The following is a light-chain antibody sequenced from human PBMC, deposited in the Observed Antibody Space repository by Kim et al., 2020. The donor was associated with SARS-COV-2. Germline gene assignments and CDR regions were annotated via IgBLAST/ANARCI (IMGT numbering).Light chain of an antibody. J-gene: IGKJ4*01. CDR1: QSVSSSY. CDR2: GAS. V-gene: IGKV3-20*01. CDR3: QHYGNSPPLT. Sequence: PGERATLSCRASQSVSSSYLAWYQQKPGQAPRLLIYGASSRATGIPDRFSGSGSGTDFALTISRLEPEDFAMYYCQHYGNSPPLTFGGGTKVDIK.